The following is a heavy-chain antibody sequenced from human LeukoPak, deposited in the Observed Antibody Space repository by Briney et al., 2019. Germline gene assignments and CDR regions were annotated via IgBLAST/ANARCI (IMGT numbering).Heavy chain of an antibody. CDR2: MNLFDGNT. CDR1: GYTFSTYG. CDR3: ARGGKCGGDCEALDI. J-gene: IGHJ3*02. Sequence: ASVEVSCKASGYTFSTYGITWVRQAPGQGLEWMAWMNLFDGNTNYAEKFQGRLTVTIDASTTTAYMELRSLRPDDTAVYYCARGGKCGGDCEALDIWGQGTKVTVSS. D-gene: IGHD2-21*02. V-gene: IGHV1-18*01.